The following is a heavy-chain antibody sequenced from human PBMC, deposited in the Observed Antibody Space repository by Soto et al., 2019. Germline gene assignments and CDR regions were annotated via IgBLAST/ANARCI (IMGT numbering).Heavy chain of an antibody. CDR3: ARSDYGDSNSQYFDY. J-gene: IGHJ4*02. CDR2: VLHTGTT. V-gene: IGHV4-4*02. CDR1: GGSISTSNW. Sequence: PSETLSLTCGVSGGSISTSNWWNWVRQTPEKGLEWIGQVLHTGTTNYNPSLKTRVTISVDKSKNQFSLELTSVTAADTALYFCARSDYGDSNSQYFDYWGRGTLVTVSS. D-gene: IGHD4-17*01.